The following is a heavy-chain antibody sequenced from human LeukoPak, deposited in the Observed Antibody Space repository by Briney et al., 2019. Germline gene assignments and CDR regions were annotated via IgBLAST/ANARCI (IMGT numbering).Heavy chain of an antibody. D-gene: IGHD3-10*01. J-gene: IGHJ4*02. CDR1: GFTFSSYS. Sequence: GGSLRLSCAASGFTFSSYSMNWVRQAPGKGLEWVSYISSSSSSIHYADSVKGRFTISRDDAKNSLYLQMNSLRAEDTAVYYCARDLGPVHSGYWGQGTLVTVSS. CDR2: ISSSSSSI. V-gene: IGHV3-48*01. CDR3: ARDLGPVHSGY.